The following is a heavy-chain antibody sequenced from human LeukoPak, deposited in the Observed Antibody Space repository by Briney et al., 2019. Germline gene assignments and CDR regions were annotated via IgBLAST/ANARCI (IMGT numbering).Heavy chain of an antibody. V-gene: IGHV1-8*01. J-gene: IGHJ4*02. CDR1: GYTFTSYD. Sequence: ASVKVSCKASGYTFTSYDINWVRQATGQGLEWMGWMNPNSGNTGYAQKFQGRVTMTRNTSISTAYMEQSSLRSEDTAVYYCATNGEYYDSSGYYYVSDYWGQGTLVTVSS. D-gene: IGHD3-22*01. CDR2: MNPNSGNT. CDR3: ATNGEYYDSSGYYYVSDY.